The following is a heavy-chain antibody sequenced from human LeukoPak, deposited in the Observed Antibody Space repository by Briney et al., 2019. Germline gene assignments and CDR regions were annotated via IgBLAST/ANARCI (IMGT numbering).Heavy chain of an antibody. CDR1: GYTFPSYD. D-gene: IGHD6-13*01. V-gene: IGHV1-8*01. Sequence: GASVKVSCKASGYTFPSYDINWVRQATGQGGEWMGWMNPNSGNTGYAQKFQGRVTMTRNSSISTAYMELSSLRSEDTAVYYCASMTAAAGTRPLDYWGQGTLVTVSS. CDR2: MNPNSGNT. CDR3: ASMTAAAGTRPLDY. J-gene: IGHJ4*02.